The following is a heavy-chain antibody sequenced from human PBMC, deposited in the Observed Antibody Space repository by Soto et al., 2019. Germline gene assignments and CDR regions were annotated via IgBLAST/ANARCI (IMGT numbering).Heavy chain of an antibody. V-gene: IGHV3-23*01. J-gene: IGHJ4*02. CDR3: AKAILSSGWEDFDY. CDR1: GFTFSSYA. D-gene: IGHD6-19*01. Sequence: PGGSLRLSCAASGFTFSSYAMSWVRQAPGKGLEWVSTISGSGGSTYYADSVKGRFTISRDNSKNTLYLQMNSLRAEDTAVYYCAKAILSSGWEDFDYWGQGTLVTVSS. CDR2: ISGSGGST.